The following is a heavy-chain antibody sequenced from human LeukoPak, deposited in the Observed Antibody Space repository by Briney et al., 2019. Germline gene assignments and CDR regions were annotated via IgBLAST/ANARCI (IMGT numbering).Heavy chain of an antibody. CDR1: GFTVSSNY. D-gene: IGHD6-19*01. CDR2: IYSGGST. Sequence: GESLRLSCAASGFTVSSNYMSWVRQAPGKGLEWVSVIYSGGSTYYADSVKGRFTISRDNSKNTLYLQMNSLRAEDTAVYYCARASIAVAGLYFDYWGQGTLVTVSS. J-gene: IGHJ4*02. CDR3: ARASIAVAGLYFDY. V-gene: IGHV3-66*01.